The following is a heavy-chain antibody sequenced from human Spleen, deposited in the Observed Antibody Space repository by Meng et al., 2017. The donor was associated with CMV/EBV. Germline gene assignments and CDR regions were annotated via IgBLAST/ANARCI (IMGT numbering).Heavy chain of an antibody. Sequence: GGSLRLSCTVSGGSISSYYWSWVRQAPGKGLEWVSAISGSGGSTYYADSVKGRFTISRDNSKNTLYLQMNSLRAEDTAVYYCTRTTERHCSSTSCYTGLFGMDVWGQGTTVTVSS. J-gene: IGHJ6*02. D-gene: IGHD2-2*02. CDR1: GGSISSYY. CDR3: TRTTERHCSSTSCYTGLFGMDV. V-gene: IGHV3-23*01. CDR2: ISGSGGST.